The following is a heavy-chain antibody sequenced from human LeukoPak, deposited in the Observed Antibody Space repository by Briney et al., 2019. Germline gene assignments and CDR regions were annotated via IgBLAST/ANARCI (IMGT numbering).Heavy chain of an antibody. CDR2: ISWNSGSI. V-gene: IGHV3-9*01. J-gene: IGHJ4*02. CDR3: ANVLKGY. CDR1: GFTFDDYA. Sequence: SLRLSCAASGFTFDDYAMHWVRQAPGKGLEWVSGISWNSGSIGYADSVKGRFTISRDNAKNSLYLQMNSLRAEDTALYYCANVLKGYWGQGTLVTVSS.